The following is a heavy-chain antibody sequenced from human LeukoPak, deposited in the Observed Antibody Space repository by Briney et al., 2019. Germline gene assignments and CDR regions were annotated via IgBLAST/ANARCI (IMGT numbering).Heavy chain of an antibody. CDR3: ARGLLWFGELSPPGY. V-gene: IGHV1-3*01. D-gene: IGHD3-10*01. J-gene: IGHJ4*02. CDR2: INAGNGNT. CDR1: GYTFTSYA. Sequence: ASVKVSCKASGYTFTSYAVHWVRQAPGQRLEWMGWINAGNGNTKYSQKYQGRVTIIRDTSANTAYMELSSLRSEDTAVHYCARGLLWFGELSPPGYWGQGTLVTVSS.